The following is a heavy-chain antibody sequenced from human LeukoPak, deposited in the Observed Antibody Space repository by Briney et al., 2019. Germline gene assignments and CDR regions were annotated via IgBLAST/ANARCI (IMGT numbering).Heavy chain of an antibody. V-gene: IGHV4-34*01. CDR2: INHSGDT. J-gene: IGHJ5*02. CDR1: GGSFSGHF. Sequence: SETLSLTCAVYGGSFSGHFWVWIGQSPGKGLEWIGEINHSGDTNYNPSLKSRVTISLDTSKNQFSLNLSSVTAADTAVYYCARGGRGVPAARRFKPGNWFDPWGQGTLVTVFS. CDR3: ARGGRGVPAARRFKPGNWFDP. D-gene: IGHD2-2*01.